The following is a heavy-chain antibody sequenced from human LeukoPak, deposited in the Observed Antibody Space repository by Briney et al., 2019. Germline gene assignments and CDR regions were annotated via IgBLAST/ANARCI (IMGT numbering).Heavy chain of an antibody. Sequence: ASVKVSCKASGYAFTSYGFTWVRQAPGLGLEWMGRISAYKGNTNYAQKLQGRVTITTDTSTSTAYMELMSLRSDDTAVYYCATNRGYSYVHDAFDIWGQGTVVTVSS. J-gene: IGHJ3*02. V-gene: IGHV1-18*04. CDR2: ISAYKGNT. CDR3: ATNRGYSYVHDAFDI. D-gene: IGHD5-18*01. CDR1: GYAFTSYG.